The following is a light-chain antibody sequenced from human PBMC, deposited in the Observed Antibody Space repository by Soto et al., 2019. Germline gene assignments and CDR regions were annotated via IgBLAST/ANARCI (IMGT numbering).Light chain of an antibody. CDR1: QSVPSNY. J-gene: IGKJ5*01. Sequence: ENVLTQSPCTLSLSPGERATLSCRASQSVPSNYLAWYQHRPGQAPRLLIYGASSRATDIPDRFSGSGSGTDFTLTISRLEPEDFAVYYCQQCGSSPITFGQGTRLEIK. V-gene: IGKV3-20*01. CDR2: GAS. CDR3: QQCGSSPIT.